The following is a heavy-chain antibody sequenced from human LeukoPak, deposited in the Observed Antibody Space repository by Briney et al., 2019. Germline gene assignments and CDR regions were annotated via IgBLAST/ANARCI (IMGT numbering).Heavy chain of an antibody. CDR1: GYTFTSYD. J-gene: IGHJ6*03. V-gene: IGHV1-8*01. CDR3: ERDSNYSPFYYYYYYMDV. Sequence: ASVKVSCKASGYTFTSYDINWVRQATGQGLEWMGWMNPNSGNTAYAQKFQGRVTMTRNTSISTAYMELSSLRSEDTAVYYCERDSNYSPFYYYYYYMDVWGKGTTVTVSS. D-gene: IGHD4-11*01. CDR2: MNPNSGNT.